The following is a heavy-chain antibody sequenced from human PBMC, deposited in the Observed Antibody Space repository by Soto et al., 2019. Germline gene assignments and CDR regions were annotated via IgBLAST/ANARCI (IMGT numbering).Heavy chain of an antibody. V-gene: IGHV3-7*05. CDR1: GFTFSSYW. CDR2: IKQDGSEK. J-gene: IGHJ6*02. Sequence: GGSLRLSCAASGFTFSSYWMSWVRQAPGKGLEWVANIKQDGSEKYYVDSVNGRFTISRDNAKNSLYLQMNSLRAEDTAVYYCARDCSSTSCYGSYYYGMDVWGQGTTVTVSS. D-gene: IGHD2-2*01. CDR3: ARDCSSTSCYGSYYYGMDV.